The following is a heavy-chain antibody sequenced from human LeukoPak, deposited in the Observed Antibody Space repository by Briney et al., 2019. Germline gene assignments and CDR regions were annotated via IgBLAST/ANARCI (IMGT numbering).Heavy chain of an antibody. Sequence: SGGSLRLSCAASGFTFSSNSMNRVRQAPGKGLEWVSYISSTGGTIYYADSMKGRFTISRDNAKNTVYLQMNSLRVEDTAVYYCARDGYNYASGGFDLWGQGTMVTVSS. CDR3: ARDGYNYASGGFDL. V-gene: IGHV3-48*01. J-gene: IGHJ3*01. CDR2: ISSTGGTI. D-gene: IGHD5-18*01. CDR1: GFTFSSNS.